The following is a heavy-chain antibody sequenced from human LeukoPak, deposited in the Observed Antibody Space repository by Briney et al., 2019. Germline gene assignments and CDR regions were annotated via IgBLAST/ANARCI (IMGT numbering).Heavy chain of an antibody. J-gene: IGHJ6*03. CDR3: AKDGVVVAAEYYYYMDV. D-gene: IGHD2-15*01. CDR2: ISYDGSNK. CDR1: GFTFSSYW. V-gene: IGHV3-30*18. Sequence: PGGSLRLSCAASGFTFSSYWMHWVRQAPGKGLEWVAVISYDGSNKYYADSVKGRFTISRDNSKNTLYLQMNSLRAEDTAVYYCAKDGVVVAAEYYYYMDVWGKGTTVTVSS.